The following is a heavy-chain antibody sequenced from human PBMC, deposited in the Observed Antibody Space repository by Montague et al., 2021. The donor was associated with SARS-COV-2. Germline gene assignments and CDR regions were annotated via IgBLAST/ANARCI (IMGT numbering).Heavy chain of an antibody. CDR3: VGAPNEYYFDY. CDR2: ISPTGST. J-gene: IGHJ4*02. Sequence: SETLSLIYDVYGGSFSRYFWSWIRQPPGRGPELIGHISPTGSTRYNPSLDSRVTISLDTSKSRLSLELTSVTVADTSIYFCVGAPNEYYFDYWGQGTPVSVSS. V-gene: IGHV4-34*01. D-gene: IGHD3-16*01. CDR1: GGSFSRYF.